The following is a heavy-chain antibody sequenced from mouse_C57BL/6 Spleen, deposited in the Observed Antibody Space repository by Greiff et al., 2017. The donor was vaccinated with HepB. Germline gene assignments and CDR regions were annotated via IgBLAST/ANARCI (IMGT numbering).Heavy chain of an antibody. CDR3: ARLLINFDY. V-gene: IGHV1S81*02. J-gene: IGHJ2*01. D-gene: IGHD2-1*01. CDR2: INPSNGRT. CDR1: GYTLTSYW. Sequence: QVQLQQPGAELVNPGASVNLSCKASGYTLTSYWMHWVKQRPGQGLEWIGEINPSNGRTNYNEKFKSKATRTVDKSSITADMQLSSPTSEDSAVYYCARLLINFDYWGHGTTLTVSS.